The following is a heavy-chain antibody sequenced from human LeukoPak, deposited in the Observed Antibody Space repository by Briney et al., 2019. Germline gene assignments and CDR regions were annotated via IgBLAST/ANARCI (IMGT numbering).Heavy chain of an antibody. CDR1: GFTFSSYA. V-gene: IGHV3-23*01. D-gene: IGHD6-19*01. CDR2: ISASGGST. CDR3: AGIEYSSGWFPDY. J-gene: IGHJ4*02. Sequence: PGGSLRLSCAASGFTFSSYAMTWVRQAPGKGLEWVSAISASGGSTYYADSVKGRFTISRDNSKNTLYLQMNSLRAEDTAVYYCAGIEYSSGWFPDYWGQGTLVTVSS.